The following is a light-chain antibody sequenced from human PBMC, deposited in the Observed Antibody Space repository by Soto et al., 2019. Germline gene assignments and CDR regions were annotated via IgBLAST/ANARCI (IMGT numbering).Light chain of an antibody. J-gene: IGLJ1*01. V-gene: IGLV2-14*01. CDR1: SSDVGGYNY. CDR3: CSYTSSSTPNYV. Sequence: SALTQPASVSGSPGQSITISCTGTSSDVGGYNYVSWYQQHPGKAPKLMIYDVSDRPSGVSNRFSGSKSGNTASLTISGLQAEDEADYYCCSYTSSSTPNYVFGMGTKVTVL. CDR2: DVS.